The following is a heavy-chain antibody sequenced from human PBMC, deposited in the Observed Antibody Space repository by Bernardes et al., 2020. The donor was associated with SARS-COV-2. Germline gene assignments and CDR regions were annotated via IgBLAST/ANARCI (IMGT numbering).Heavy chain of an antibody. CDR2: INPNSGGT. V-gene: IGHV1-2*02. CDR3: ALPPTNYDRYALDL. J-gene: IGHJ6*02. Sequence: ASVKVSCKASGYPFTGYDIHWVRQAPGQGLEWMGWINPNSGGTNYAQNFQGRVTMTRDTSISTAYLELSGLRFDDTAVYYCALPPTNYDRYALDLWGQGTTVTVSS. D-gene: IGHD3-22*01. CDR1: GYPFTGYD.